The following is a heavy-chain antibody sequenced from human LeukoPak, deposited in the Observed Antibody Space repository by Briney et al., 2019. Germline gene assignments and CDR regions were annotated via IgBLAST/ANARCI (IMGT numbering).Heavy chain of an antibody. Sequence: ASVKVSCKASGGTFSSFTISWVRQAPGQGLEWMGIINPTGGSTTYAQKFQGRVTMTRDTSTSTVYMELSSLRSDDTAVYYCARTAARRFDYWGQGTLVTVSS. V-gene: IGHV1-46*01. J-gene: IGHJ4*02. CDR2: INPTGGST. CDR1: GGTFSSFT. D-gene: IGHD6-6*01. CDR3: ARTAARRFDY.